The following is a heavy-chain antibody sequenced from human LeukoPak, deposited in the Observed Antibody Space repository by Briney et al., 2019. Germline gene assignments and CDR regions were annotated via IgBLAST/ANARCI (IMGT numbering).Heavy chain of an antibody. CDR3: ARRGPLLIWGPKNNWFDP. D-gene: IGHD3-16*01. J-gene: IGHJ5*02. Sequence: KPGGSLRLSCAASGFTFSSYSMNWVRQAPGKGLEWVSSISSSSYIYYADSVKGRFTISRDNAKNTLYLQMNSLRAEDTAVYYCARRGPLLIWGPKNNWFDPWGQGTLVTVSS. CDR1: GFTFSSYS. CDR2: ISSSSYI. V-gene: IGHV3-21*01.